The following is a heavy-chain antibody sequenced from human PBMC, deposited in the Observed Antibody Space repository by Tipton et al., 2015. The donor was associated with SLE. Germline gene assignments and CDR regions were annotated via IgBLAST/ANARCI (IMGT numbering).Heavy chain of an antibody. CDR3: ARLGTGIFDY. CDR2: ISHSGST. J-gene: IGHJ4*02. CDR1: GGSFSGYY. Sequence: TLSLTCAVYGGSFSGYYWSWIRQPPGKGLEWIGEISHSGSTNYNPSLKSRVTISVDTSKNQFSLKLSSVTAADTAVYYCARLGTGIFDYWGQGTLVTVSS. D-gene: IGHD1-1*01. V-gene: IGHV4-34*01.